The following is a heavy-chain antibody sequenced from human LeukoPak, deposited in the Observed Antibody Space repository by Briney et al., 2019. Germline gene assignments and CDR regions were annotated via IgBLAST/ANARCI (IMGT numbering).Heavy chain of an antibody. Sequence: QTGGSLRLSCAASGFTFTTYGMHWVRQAPGEGLEWVAVISNDGTTQNHVESVKGRFTISRDNSRNTVYLQMNSLRTEDTALYYCAKDALLYSTSPFDYWGQGTLVTVSS. CDR3: AKDALLYSTSPFDY. CDR1: GFTFTTYG. V-gene: IGHV3-30*18. D-gene: IGHD2-2*01. J-gene: IGHJ4*02. CDR2: ISNDGTTQ.